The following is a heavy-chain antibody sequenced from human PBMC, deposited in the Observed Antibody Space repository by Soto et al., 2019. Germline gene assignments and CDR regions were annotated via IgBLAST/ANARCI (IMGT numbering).Heavy chain of an antibody. V-gene: IGHV3-33*03. CDR2: IWYDGSGQ. D-gene: IGHD4-17*01. CDR3: AKDEVTRNDYGHPLDV. Sequence: QVQLVESGGGLVQPGRSLRLSCVVSGFTFSNYGMHWVRQAPGKGLEWVADIWYDGSGQRHAGSVQGRFTISRDNSKNTLYLQTNTLRVEYSAVYYCAKDEVTRNDYGHPLDVWGQGTAVTASS. J-gene: IGHJ6*02. CDR1: GFTFSNYG.